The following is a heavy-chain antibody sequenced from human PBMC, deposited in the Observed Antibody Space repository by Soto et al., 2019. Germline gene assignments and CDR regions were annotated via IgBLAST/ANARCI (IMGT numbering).Heavy chain of an antibody. CDR2: IDTSGST. V-gene: IGHV4-4*07. CDR1: GGSTSTYY. J-gene: IGHJ4*02. Sequence: ASETLSLTCSVSGGSTSTYYCNWIRQPAGKGLEWIVRIDTSGSTNYNPSLKSRVTMSVDTSKNKFSLKLSSVTAADTAVDYCARGGHDLWSGPFDYGGQGTPVTVSS. D-gene: IGHD3-3*01. CDR3: ARGGHDLWSGPFDY.